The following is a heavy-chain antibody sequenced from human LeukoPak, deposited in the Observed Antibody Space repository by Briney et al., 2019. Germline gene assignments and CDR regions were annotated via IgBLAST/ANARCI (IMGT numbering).Heavy chain of an antibody. CDR1: GGSISSYY. V-gene: IGHV4-59*01. CDR3: ATRSTEVAATFDS. D-gene: IGHD2-15*01. CDR2: IYYSGNS. Sequence: KPSETLSLTCTVSGGSISSYYWSWIRQPPGKGLEWIGSIYYSGNSNYNPSLKSRVTISADTSKNEFSLKLSSVTAADTAIYYCATRSTEVAATFDSWGQGALVTVSS. J-gene: IGHJ4*02.